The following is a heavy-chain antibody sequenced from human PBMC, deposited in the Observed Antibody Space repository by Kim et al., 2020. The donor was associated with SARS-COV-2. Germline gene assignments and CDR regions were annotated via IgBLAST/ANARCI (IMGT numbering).Heavy chain of an antibody. V-gene: IGHV1-2*02. CDR1: GYTFTGYY. D-gene: IGHD2-2*01. CDR3: ARDRSDRIPAANPYYGMDV. CDR2: INPNSGGT. J-gene: IGHJ6*02. Sequence: ASVKVSCKASGYTFTGYYMHWVRQAPGQGLEWMGWINPNSGGTNYAQKFQGRVTMTRDTSISTAYMELSRLRSDDTAVYYCARDRSDRIPAANPYYGMDVWGQGTTVTVSS.